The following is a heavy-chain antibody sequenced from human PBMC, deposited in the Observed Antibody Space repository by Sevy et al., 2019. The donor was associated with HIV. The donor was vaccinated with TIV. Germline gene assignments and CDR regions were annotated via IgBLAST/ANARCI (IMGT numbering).Heavy chain of an antibody. Sequence: GGSLRLSCAASGFAFYEYSMSWIRQAPGKGLEWVATLSFGCGKINYADSVKGRFTIPRDNSKNSFYLQMDNLRVEDTALYYCAGEGCSRPHDYWGQGTRVTVSS. D-gene: IGHD2-8*01. CDR2: LSFGCGKI. CDR3: AGEGCSRPHDY. V-gene: IGHV3-23*01. CDR1: GFAFYEYS. J-gene: IGHJ4*02.